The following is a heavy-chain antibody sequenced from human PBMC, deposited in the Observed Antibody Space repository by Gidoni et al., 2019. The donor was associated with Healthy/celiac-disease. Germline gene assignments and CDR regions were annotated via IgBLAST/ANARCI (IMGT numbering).Heavy chain of an antibody. CDR1: GGSISSGGYY. CDR3: ARVNSKDYYYGMDV. CDR2: IYYSGST. Sequence: GLVKPSQTLSLTCTVSGGSISSGGYYWSWIRQHPGKGLEWIGYIYYSGSTYYNPSLKSRVTISVDTSKNQFSLKLSSVTAADTAVYYCARVNSKDYYYGMDVWGQGTTVTVSS. J-gene: IGHJ6*02. V-gene: IGHV4-31*03.